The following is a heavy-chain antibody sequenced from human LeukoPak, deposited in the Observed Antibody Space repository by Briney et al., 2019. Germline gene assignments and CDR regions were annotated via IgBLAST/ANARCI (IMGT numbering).Heavy chain of an antibody. CDR1: AFTFSSYA. D-gene: IGHD3-22*01. J-gene: IGHJ4*02. V-gene: IGHV3-23*01. CDR3: ACYYDSSGYYYPFDY. CDR2: ISGSGGST. Sequence: GGSLRLSCAASAFTFSSYAMSWVRQAPGKGLEWVSAISGSGGSTYYADSVKGRFTISRDNSKNTLYLQMNSLRAEDTAVYYCACYYDSSGYYYPFDYWGQGTLVTVSS.